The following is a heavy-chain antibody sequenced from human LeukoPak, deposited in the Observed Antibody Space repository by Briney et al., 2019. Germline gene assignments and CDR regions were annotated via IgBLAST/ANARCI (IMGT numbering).Heavy chain of an antibody. Sequence: GGSLRLSCAASGFAFSSHAMCWVRQAPGKGLEWVSSIGISGGSTYYADSTEGRFTISRDNSKNTLYLQMNGLRVEDTALYYCANEVRPNDYWGQGTLVTVSS. J-gene: IGHJ4*02. V-gene: IGHV3-23*01. D-gene: IGHD1-1*01. CDR3: ANEVRPNDY. CDR1: GFAFSSHA. CDR2: IGISGGST.